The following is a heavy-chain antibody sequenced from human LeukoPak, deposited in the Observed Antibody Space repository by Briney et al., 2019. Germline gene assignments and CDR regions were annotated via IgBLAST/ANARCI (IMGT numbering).Heavy chain of an antibody. CDR3: AKDWQWQQPIYGMNV. Sequence: GRSLRLSCAASGFSFSNYGMHWVRQAPGKGLEWVTFISYDGSSNYYADSVKGRSTVSRDNSKNTLYLQMNSLRAEDTAVYYCAKDWQWQQPIYGMNVWGQGTTVTVSS. CDR1: GFSFSNYG. CDR2: ISYDGSSN. J-gene: IGHJ6*02. V-gene: IGHV3-30*18. D-gene: IGHD6-13*01.